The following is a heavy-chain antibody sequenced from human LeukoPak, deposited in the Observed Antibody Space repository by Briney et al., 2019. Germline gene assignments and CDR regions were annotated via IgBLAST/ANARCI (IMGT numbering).Heavy chain of an antibody. CDR1: GFIFSNYA. CDR3: AKDLYGFYAMDV. V-gene: IGHV3-23*01. Sequence: PGGSLRLSCAASGFIFSNYAMSWVRQAPGEGLEWVSGISGSGDSSYYADSVKGWFTISRDNSGNTLYLQMNSLRAEDTAVYYCAKDLYGFYAMDVWGQGTTVTVSS. D-gene: IGHD4-17*01. CDR2: ISGSGDSS. J-gene: IGHJ6*02.